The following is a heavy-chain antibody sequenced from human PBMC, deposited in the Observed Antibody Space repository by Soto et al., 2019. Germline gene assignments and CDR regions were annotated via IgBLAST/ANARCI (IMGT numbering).Heavy chain of an antibody. V-gene: IGHV3-30-3*01. CDR1: GITFNSYA. Sequence: QVQHVESGGGVVQPGRSLRLSCVASGITFNSYAMHWVRQAPDKGLEWVAVISYDGNTKYYADSVMGRFTISRDNSKNTLFLQMNSLRTEDTGLYYCARGVYGGNLDQWGQGTLVTVSS. CDR3: ARGVYGGNLDQ. J-gene: IGHJ4*02. CDR2: ISYDGNTK. D-gene: IGHD4-17*01.